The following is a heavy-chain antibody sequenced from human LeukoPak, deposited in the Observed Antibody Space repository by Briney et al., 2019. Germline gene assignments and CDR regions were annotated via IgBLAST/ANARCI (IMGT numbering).Heavy chain of an antibody. J-gene: IGHJ4*02. CDR3: AREAYCGGDCYSDPAEFVDY. CDR2: IYTSGST. V-gene: IGHV4-4*07. D-gene: IGHD2-21*02. Sequence: PSETLSLTCTVSGGSISSYYWSWIRQPAGKGLEWIGRIYTSGSTNYNPSLKSRVTMSVDTSKHQFSLKLSSVTAADTAVYYCAREAYCGGDCYSDPAEFVDYWGQGTLVTVPS. CDR1: GGSISSYY.